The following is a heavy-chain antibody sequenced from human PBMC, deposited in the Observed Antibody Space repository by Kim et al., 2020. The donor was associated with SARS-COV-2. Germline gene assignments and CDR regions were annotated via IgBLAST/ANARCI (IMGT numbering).Heavy chain of an antibody. Sequence: ASVKVSCKASGYTFTGYYMHWVRQAPGQGLEWMGRINPNSGGTNYAQKFQGRVTMTRDTSISTAYMELSRLRSDDTAVYYCARGGSSWYFEVGGRGKNWFDPWGQGTLVTVSS. CDR2: INPNSGGT. J-gene: IGHJ5*02. V-gene: IGHV1-2*06. CDR1: GYTFTGYY. D-gene: IGHD6-13*01. CDR3: ARGGSSWYFEVGGRGKNWFDP.